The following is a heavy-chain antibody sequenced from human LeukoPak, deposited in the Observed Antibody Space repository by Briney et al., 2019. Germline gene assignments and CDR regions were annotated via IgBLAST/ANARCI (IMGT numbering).Heavy chain of an antibody. V-gene: IGHV3-72*01. CDR1: GFTFSDHY. J-gene: IGHJ3*02. Sequence: PGGSLRLSCAASGFTFSDHYMDWVRQAPGKGLEWVGRTRNKANSYTTEYAASVKGRFTISRDDSKNSLYLQMNSLKTEDTAVYYCALLWFGESEKHFDIWGQGTMVTVSS. CDR3: ALLWFGESEKHFDI. D-gene: IGHD3-10*01. CDR2: TRNKANSYTT.